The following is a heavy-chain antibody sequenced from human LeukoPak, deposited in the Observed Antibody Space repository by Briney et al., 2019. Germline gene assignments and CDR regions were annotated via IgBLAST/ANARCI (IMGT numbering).Heavy chain of an antibody. V-gene: IGHV3-48*01. CDR1: GFTLSSYS. D-gene: IGHD2-2*01. CDR2: IGGTI. J-gene: IGHJ3*02. CDR3: ARGSSDHDAFDI. Sequence: PGGSLRLSCAASGFTLSSYSMNWVRQSPGKGLEWVSYIGGTISYADSVRGRFTISRDNAKNSLYLQMNSLRAEDTAVYYCARGSSDHDAFDIWGQGTVVTVSS.